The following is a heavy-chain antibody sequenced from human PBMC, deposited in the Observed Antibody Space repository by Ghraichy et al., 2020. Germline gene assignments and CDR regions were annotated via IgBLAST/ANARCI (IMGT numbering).Heavy chain of an antibody. CDR1: GYTFTSYG. V-gene: IGHV1-18*01. D-gene: IGHD6-6*01. CDR3: AREPLYSSSSGPLDY. CDR2: INPYNGNT. Sequence: ASVKVSCKASGYTFTSYGISWVRQAPGQGLEWMGWINPYNGNTNYAQKLQGRVTMTTDTSTSTAYMDLRSLRSDDTAGYYCAREPLYSSSSGPLDYWGQGTLVTVSS. J-gene: IGHJ4*02.